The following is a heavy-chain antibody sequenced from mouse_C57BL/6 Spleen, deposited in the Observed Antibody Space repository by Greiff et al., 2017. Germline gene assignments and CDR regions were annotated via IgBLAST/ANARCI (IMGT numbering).Heavy chain of an antibody. D-gene: IGHD4-1*01. J-gene: IGHJ2*01. V-gene: IGHV14-1*01. CDR2: IDPEDGDT. Sequence: VHVKQSGAELVRPGASVKLSCTASGFNINDYYMHWVKQRPEQGLEWIGMIDPEDGDTEYAPTFQGTATMTAGKSSNTAYRQLSGVTSEDTAGYYCTAPGTEYFDYWGQGTTLTVSS. CDR3: TAPGTEYFDY. CDR1: GFNINDYY.